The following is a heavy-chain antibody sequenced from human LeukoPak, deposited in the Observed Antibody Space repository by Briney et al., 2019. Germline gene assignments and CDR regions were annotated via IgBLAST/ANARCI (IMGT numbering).Heavy chain of an antibody. Sequence: PSETLSLTCAVYGGSFSGYYWSWIRQPPGKGLEWIGEINHSGSTNYNPSLKSRVTISVDTSKNQFSLKLSSVTAADTAVYYCARGLRRYYFDYWGPGTLVTVSS. CDR3: ARGLRRYYFDY. J-gene: IGHJ4*02. V-gene: IGHV4-34*01. CDR2: INHSGST. CDR1: GGSFSGYY.